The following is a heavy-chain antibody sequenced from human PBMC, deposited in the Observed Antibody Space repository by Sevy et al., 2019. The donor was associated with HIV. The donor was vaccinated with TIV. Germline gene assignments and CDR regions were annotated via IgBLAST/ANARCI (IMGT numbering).Heavy chain of an antibody. D-gene: IGHD3-10*01. J-gene: IGHJ6*02. CDR1: GYTFISYD. V-gene: IGHV1-8*01. CDR3: ARGGRVRGIIGYYGMDV. Sequence: ASVKVSCKASGYTFISYDIIWVRQASGQGLEWMGWMNPNSGNTGYAQKLQGRVTLTRNTSINTAYMEVSSLGSEDTAVYYCARGGRVRGIIGYYGMDVWGQGTTVTVSS. CDR2: MNPNSGNT.